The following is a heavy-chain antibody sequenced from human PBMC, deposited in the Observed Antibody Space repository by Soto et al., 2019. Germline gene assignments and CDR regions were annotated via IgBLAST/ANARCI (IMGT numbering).Heavy chain of an antibody. CDR1: GFTFSSYS. Sequence: EVQLVESGGGLVKPGGSLRLSCVASGFTFSSYSMNWVRQAPGKGLEWVSSISSSSSYIYYADSVKGRFTISRDNAKNSLYLQMNSLRAEDTAVYYCARDFFIAYASYYYYGMDVWGQGTTVTVSS. CDR2: ISSSSSYI. D-gene: IGHD2-2*01. J-gene: IGHJ6*02. V-gene: IGHV3-21*01. CDR3: ARDFFIAYASYYYYGMDV.